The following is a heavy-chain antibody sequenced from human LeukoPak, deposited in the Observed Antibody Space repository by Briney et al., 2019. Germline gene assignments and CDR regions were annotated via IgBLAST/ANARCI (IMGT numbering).Heavy chain of an antibody. D-gene: IGHD3-3*01. V-gene: IGHV1-69*01. Sequence: ASVKVSCKASGGTFNSYAISWVRQAPGQGLEWMGGIIPIFGTANYAQKFQGRVTITADESTSTAYMELSSLRSEDTAVYYCARALRFLEWLFSGWGQGTLVTVSS. CDR1: GGTFNSYA. J-gene: IGHJ4*02. CDR2: IIPIFGTA. CDR3: ARALRFLEWLFSG.